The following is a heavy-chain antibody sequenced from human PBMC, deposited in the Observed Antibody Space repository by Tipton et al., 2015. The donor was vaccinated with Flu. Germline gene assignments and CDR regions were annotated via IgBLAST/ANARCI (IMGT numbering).Heavy chain of an antibody. V-gene: IGHV4-34*01. CDR2: INHSGST. D-gene: IGHD5/OR15-5a*01. CDR1: GVSISSGGYY. Sequence: TLSLTCAVSGVSISSGGYYWSWIRQPPGKGLEWIGEINHSGSTNYNPPLKSRVTISVDTSKNQFSLKLSSATAADTAVYYCARGPLLDLWGRGTLVTVSS. J-gene: IGHJ2*01. CDR3: ARGPLLDL.